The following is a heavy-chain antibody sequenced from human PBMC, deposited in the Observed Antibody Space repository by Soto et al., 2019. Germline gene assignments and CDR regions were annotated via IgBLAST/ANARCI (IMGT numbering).Heavy chain of an antibody. Sequence: LSLSCAASGFTFSSYAMHWVRQAPGKGLEWVAVISYDGSNKYYADSVKGRFTISRDNSKNTLYLQMNSLRAEDTAVYYCGIEYSSSWYAFDIWGQGTMVTVSS. CDR1: GFTFSSYA. CDR3: GIEYSSSWYAFDI. J-gene: IGHJ3*02. CDR2: ISYDGSNK. D-gene: IGHD6-13*01. V-gene: IGHV3-30-3*01.